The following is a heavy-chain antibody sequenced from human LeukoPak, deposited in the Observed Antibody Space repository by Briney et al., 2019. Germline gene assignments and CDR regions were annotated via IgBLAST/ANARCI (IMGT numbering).Heavy chain of an antibody. V-gene: IGHV3-23*01. Sequence: PGGSLRLSCAASGFTFSSYAMSWVRQAPGKGLEWVSVISGGGGSTYYADSVKGRFTISRDNSKNTLYLQMNSLRAEDTAVYYCAKDALNYDSLTGIDYWGQGTLVTVSS. J-gene: IGHJ4*02. CDR3: AKDALNYDSLTGIDY. CDR1: GFTFSSYA. CDR2: ISGGGGST. D-gene: IGHD3-9*01.